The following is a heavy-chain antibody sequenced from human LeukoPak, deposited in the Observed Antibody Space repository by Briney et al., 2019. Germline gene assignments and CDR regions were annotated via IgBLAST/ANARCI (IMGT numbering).Heavy chain of an antibody. CDR2: VFYNGAT. D-gene: IGHD3-16*01. CDR3: ARHASLRSPYDY. CDR1: GGSISSSIYY. V-gene: IGHV4-39*01. Sequence: SETLSLTCIVSGGSISSSIYYWAWVRQPPGKGLEWIGTVFYNGATQYSPSLRSRVTISIDTSTNQFSLKLNSVTAADTAVYYCARHASLRSPYDYWGRGTLVTVSS. J-gene: IGHJ4*02.